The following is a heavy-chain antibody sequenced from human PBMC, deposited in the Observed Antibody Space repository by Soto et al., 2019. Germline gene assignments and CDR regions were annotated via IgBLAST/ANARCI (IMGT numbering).Heavy chain of an antibody. J-gene: IGHJ4*02. Sequence: HPGGSLRLSCAASGFTFSSYAMSWVRQAPGKGLEWVSVITVSGGGTYNADSVKGRFSISRDNSKNTLNLQMSSLRAEDTALYYCAKMGVSVSYYFDSWGQGTLVTVSS. CDR3: AKMGVSVSYYFDS. CDR2: ITVSGGGT. D-gene: IGHD3-16*01. V-gene: IGHV3-23*01. CDR1: GFTFSSYA.